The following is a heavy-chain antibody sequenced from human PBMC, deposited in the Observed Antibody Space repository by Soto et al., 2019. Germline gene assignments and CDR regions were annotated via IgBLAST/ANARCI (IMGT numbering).Heavy chain of an antibody. CDR3: ARIRMGYYGSGTHRYYYGMDV. V-gene: IGHV2-70*01. CDR2: IDWDDDK. J-gene: IGHJ6*02. CDR1: GFSLSTSRMC. Sequence: GSGPTLVNPTQTLTLTCTFSGFSLSTSRMCVSWIRQPPGKALEWLALIDWDDDKYYSTSLKTRLTISKDTSKNQVVLTMTNMDPVDTATYYCARIRMGYYGSGTHRYYYGMDVWGQGTTVTVSS. D-gene: IGHD3-10*01.